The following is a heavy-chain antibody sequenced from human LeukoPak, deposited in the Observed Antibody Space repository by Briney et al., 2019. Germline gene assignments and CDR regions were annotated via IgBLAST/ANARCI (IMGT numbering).Heavy chain of an antibody. CDR3: ARKEAIAARPFDY. V-gene: IGHV4-38-2*02. D-gene: IGHD6-6*01. CDR2: IYHSGST. CDR1: GSSISSGYY. Sequence: SETLSLTCTVSGSSISSGYYWGWIRQPPGKGLEWIGSIYHSGSTYYNPSLKSRVTISVDTSKNQFSLKLTSVTAADTAVYYCARKEAIAARPFDYWGQGTLVTVSS. J-gene: IGHJ4*02.